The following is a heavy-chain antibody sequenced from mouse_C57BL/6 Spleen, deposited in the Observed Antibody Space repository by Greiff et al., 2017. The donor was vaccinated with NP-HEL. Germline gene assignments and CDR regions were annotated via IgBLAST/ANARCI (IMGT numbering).Heavy chain of an antibody. J-gene: IGHJ1*03. CDR3: ARESSFRYFDV. Sequence: QVQLQQPGAELVRPGSSVKLSCKASGYTFTSYWMHWVKQRPIQGLEWIGNIDPSDSETHYNQKFKDKATLTVDKSSSTAYMQLSSLTSEDSAVYYCARESSFRYFDVWGTGTTVTVSS. V-gene: IGHV1-52*01. CDR2: IDPSDSET. CDR1: GYTFTSYW.